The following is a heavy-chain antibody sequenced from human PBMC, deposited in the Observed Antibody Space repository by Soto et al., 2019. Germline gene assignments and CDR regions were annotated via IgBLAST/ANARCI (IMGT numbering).Heavy chain of an antibody. CDR3: ARDETTVTTTYYYYYMDV. CDR1: GFTFSSYW. V-gene: IGHV3-7*01. D-gene: IGHD4-17*01. J-gene: IGHJ6*03. CDR2: IKQDGSEK. Sequence: GGSLRLSCAASGFTFSSYWMSWVRQAPGKGLEWVANIKQDGSEKYYVDSVKGRFTISRDNAKNSLYLQMNSLRAEDTAVYYCARDETTVTTTYYYYYMDVWGKGTTVTVSS.